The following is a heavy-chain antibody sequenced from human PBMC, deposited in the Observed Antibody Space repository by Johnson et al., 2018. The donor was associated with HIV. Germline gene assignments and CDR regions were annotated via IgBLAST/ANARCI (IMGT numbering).Heavy chain of an antibody. Sequence: VQLVESGGGLVQPGGSLRLSCAASGFTVSSNYMSWVRQAPGKGLEWVSVIYSGGSTYYTDSVKGRFTISRDNAKNSLYLQMNSLRAEDTAFYYCAKALYDSSGSGAFDIWGQGTMVTVSS. J-gene: IGHJ3*02. V-gene: IGHV3-66*02. D-gene: IGHD3-22*01. CDR3: AKALYDSSGSGAFDI. CDR2: IYSGGST. CDR1: GFTVSSNY.